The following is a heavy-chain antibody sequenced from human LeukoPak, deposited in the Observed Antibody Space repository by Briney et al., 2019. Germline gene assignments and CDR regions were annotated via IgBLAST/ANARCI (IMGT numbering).Heavy chain of an antibody. Sequence: PGGSLRLSCAASGFTFSSYGTHWVRQAPGKGLEWVAFIRYDGSNKYYADSVKGRFTISRDNSKNTLYLQMNILRAEDTAVYYCAKEMTAAGIYYFDYWGQGTLVTVSS. CDR2: IRYDGSNK. CDR3: AKEMTAAGIYYFDY. CDR1: GFTFSSYG. V-gene: IGHV3-30*02. J-gene: IGHJ4*02. D-gene: IGHD6-13*01.